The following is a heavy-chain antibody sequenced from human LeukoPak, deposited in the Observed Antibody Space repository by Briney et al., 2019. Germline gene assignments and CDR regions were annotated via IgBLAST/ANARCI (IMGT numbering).Heavy chain of an antibody. J-gene: IGHJ4*02. CDR1: GFTFSSYW. Sequence: GGSLRLSCAPSGFTFSSYWMHWVRQVPGKGLVWVSRVNGDGTSTSYADSVQGRFTISRDNAKNTLYLYMNRLRGDDTAIYFCVRSCSSGSCYGYKDYWGQGILVTVSP. CDR3: VRSCSSGSCYGYKDY. V-gene: IGHV3-74*01. CDR2: VNGDGTST. D-gene: IGHD2-2*01.